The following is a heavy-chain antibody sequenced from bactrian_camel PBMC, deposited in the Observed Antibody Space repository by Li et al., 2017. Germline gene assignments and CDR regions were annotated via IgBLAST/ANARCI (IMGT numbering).Heavy chain of an antibody. D-gene: IGHD4*01. J-gene: IGHJ6*01. CDR2: IASGGST. Sequence: VQLVESGGGSVQSGGSLRLSCAASGYTYSSYCMGWFRQAPGKEREGVAVIASGGSTNYADSVKGRFTISQDNAKNTVYLQMNSLKPQDTAVYYCAAASLATEACPAAFGYWGQGTQVTVS. V-gene: IGHV3S53*01. CDR3: AAASLATEACPAAFGY. CDR1: GYTYSSYC.